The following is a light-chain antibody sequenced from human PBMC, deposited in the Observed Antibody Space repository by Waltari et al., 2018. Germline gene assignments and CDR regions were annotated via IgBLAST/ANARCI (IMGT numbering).Light chain of an antibody. CDR1: QSLSTA. V-gene: IGKV1-39*01. J-gene: IGKJ4*01. CDR2: AAS. CDR3: HQSYRAPQT. Sequence: DIQMTQSPSSLSASVGDRVTITCRASQSLSTALSWYLQKPGKAPKLLIYAASLLQDGVPSRFRGSGSGTDFTLTISNLQPEDFATYFCHQSYRAPQTFGGGTKVEI.